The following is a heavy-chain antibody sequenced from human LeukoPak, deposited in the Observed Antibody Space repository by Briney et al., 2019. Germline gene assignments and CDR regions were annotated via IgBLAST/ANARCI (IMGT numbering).Heavy chain of an antibody. CDR3: ARALGYCSSTSCYYDY. Sequence: SETLSLTCAVYGGSFSGYYWSWIRQPPGKGLEWIGEINHSGSTNYSPSLKSRVTISVDTSKNQFSLKLSSVTAADTAVYYCARALGYCSSTSCYYDYWGQGTLVTVSS. D-gene: IGHD2-2*01. V-gene: IGHV4-34*01. J-gene: IGHJ4*02. CDR1: GGSFSGYY. CDR2: INHSGST.